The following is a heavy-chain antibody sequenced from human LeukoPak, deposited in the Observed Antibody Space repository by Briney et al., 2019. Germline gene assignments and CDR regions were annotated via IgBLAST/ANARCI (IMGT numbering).Heavy chain of an antibody. D-gene: IGHD2-15*01. CDR3: ARDGYCSGGSCYPDAFDI. Sequence: GGSLRLSCAASGFTFSSYWMHWVRQAPGNGLVWVARINSDGRSTSYADSVKGRFTISRDNAKNSLYLQMNSLRAEDTAVYYCARDGYCSGGSCYPDAFDIWGQGTMVTVSS. V-gene: IGHV3-74*01. CDR1: GFTFSSYW. J-gene: IGHJ3*02. CDR2: INSDGRST.